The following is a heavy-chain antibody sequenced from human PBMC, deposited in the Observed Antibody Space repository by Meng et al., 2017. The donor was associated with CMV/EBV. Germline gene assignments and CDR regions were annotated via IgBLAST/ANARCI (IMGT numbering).Heavy chain of an antibody. CDR1: GYTFTSDG. CDR2: ISAYNGNT. V-gene: IGHV1-18*01. D-gene: IGHD2-15*01. Sequence: ASVKVSCKASGYTFTSDGISWVRQAPGQGLEWMGWISAYNGNTNYAQKLQGRVIMTTDTSTSTAYMELRSLRSDDTAVYYCARDPWYCSCGSCYYYYYGMDVWGQGTTVTVSS. J-gene: IGHJ6*02. CDR3: ARDPWYCSCGSCYYYYYGMDV.